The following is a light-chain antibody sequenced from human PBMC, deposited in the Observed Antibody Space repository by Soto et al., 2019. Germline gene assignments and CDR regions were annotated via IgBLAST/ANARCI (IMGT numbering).Light chain of an antibody. CDR3: HQYVSSPLT. V-gene: IGKV3-20*01. CDR2: DAS. J-gene: IGKJ2*01. CDR1: QSVNSNL. Sequence: EIVLTQSPGTLSLSPGEGATVSCRASQSVNSNLLAWFQQKPGQAPMLLIHDASSRATGIPDRFSGSGSGTDFTLSISRLEPEDFAVYYCHQYVSSPLTFGQGTKLEIK.